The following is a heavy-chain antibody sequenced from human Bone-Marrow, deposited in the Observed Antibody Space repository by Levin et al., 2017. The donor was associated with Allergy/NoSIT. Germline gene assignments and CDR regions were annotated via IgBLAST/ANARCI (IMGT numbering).Heavy chain of an antibody. Sequence: GGSLRLSCGASGFPFNTYGFYWVRQAPDRRLQWVAAVSSRHRPAYADSVKGRFTISRDNSRKTVHLQLNSLRTEDTAVYYCARDRFPEVGVPESCLQHWGQGTLVIVSS. J-gene: IGHJ1*01. CDR2: VSSRHRP. CDR1: GFPFNTYG. D-gene: IGHD3-16*01. CDR3: ARDRFPEVGVPESCLQH. V-gene: IGHV3-23*01.